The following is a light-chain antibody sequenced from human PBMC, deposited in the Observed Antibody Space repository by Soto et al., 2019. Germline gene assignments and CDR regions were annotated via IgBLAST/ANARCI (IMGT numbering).Light chain of an antibody. CDR2: GNN. CDR3: QSYGTSINAYYV. Sequence: QSVLTQPPSVSGAPGQTVTISCTGSSSNIGAGYDVIWYQQFPGTAPKLLIYGNNNRPAGVPDRFSGSKSGTSASLAITGLPPEDAAHYFCQSYGTSINAYYVFGPGTKVTVL. CDR1: SSNIGAGYD. J-gene: IGLJ1*01. V-gene: IGLV1-40*01.